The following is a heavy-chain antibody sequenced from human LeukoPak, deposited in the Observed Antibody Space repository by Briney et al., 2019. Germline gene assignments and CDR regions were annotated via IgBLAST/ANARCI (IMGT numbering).Heavy chain of an antibody. CDR2: IYTTGSTDST. J-gene: IGHJ4*02. CDR1: GGSISSSY. Sequence: SETRSLTCTVSGGSISSSYCSWIRQPAGKGLEWIGRIYTTGSTDSTDFNPSLKSRVTMSVDTSKNQFSLKLGSVTAADTAVYYCAGFGAGSYYWGQGTLVTVSS. D-gene: IGHD3-10*01. V-gene: IGHV4-4*07. CDR3: AGFGAGSYY.